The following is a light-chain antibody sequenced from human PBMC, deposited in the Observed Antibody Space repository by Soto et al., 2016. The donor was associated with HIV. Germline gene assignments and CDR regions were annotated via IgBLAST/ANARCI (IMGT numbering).Light chain of an antibody. J-gene: IGKJ5*01. CDR1: QGISNS. Sequence: DIQMTQSPSSLSASVGDRVTITCRASQGISNSLAWYQQKPGKAPKLLLYAASRLESGVPSRFSGSGSGTDYTLTISSLQPEDFATYYCQQYYSPLGITFGQGTRLENK. CDR3: QQYYSPLGIT. CDR2: AAS. V-gene: IGKV1-NL1*01.